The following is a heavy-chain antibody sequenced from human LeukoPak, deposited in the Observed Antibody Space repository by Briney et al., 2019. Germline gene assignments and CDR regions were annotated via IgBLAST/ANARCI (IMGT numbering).Heavy chain of an antibody. V-gene: IGHV3-23*01. CDR3: ARGLVGATNDY. D-gene: IGHD1-26*01. Sequence: GGSLRLSCVASGFTFSNYDMTWVRQAPGKGLEWVSAISGSGGSTYYADSVKGRFTISRDNSKNTLYLQMNSLRAEDTAVYYCARGLVGATNDYWGQGTLVTVSS. CDR2: ISGSGGST. CDR1: GFTFSNYD. J-gene: IGHJ4*02.